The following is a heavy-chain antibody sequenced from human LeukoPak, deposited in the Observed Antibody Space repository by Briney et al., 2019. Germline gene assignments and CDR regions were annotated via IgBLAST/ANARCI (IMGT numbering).Heavy chain of an antibody. CDR2: ISYDGSNK. J-gene: IGHJ6*02. V-gene: IGHV3-30*04. CDR1: GFTFSSYA. CDR3: AREEILYYYGMDV. Sequence: GGSLRLSCAASGFTFSSYAMHWVRQAPGKGLEWVAVISYDGSNKYYADSVKGRFTISRDNSKNTLYLQMNSLRAEDTAVYYCAREEILYYYGMDVWGQGTTDTVSS.